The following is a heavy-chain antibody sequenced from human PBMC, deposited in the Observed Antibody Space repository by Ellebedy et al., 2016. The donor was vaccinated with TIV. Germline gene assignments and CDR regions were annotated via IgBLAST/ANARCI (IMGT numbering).Heavy chain of an antibody. CDR3: ARGSIFYSDNWDAFDI. CDR2: IYHSGST. D-gene: IGHD2/OR15-2a*01. CDR1: GGSISHSNW. V-gene: IGHV4-4*02. J-gene: IGHJ3*02. Sequence: SETLSLTXAVSGGSISHSNWWRWVRQPPGQGLEWIGAIYHSGSTNYNPSLKSRVTILVDKSKNQFSLRLSSVTAADTAVYYCARGSIFYSDNWDAFDIWGQGTMVTVSS.